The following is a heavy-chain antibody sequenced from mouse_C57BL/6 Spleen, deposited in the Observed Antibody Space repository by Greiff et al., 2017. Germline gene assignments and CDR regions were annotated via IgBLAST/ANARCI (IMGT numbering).Heavy chain of an antibody. D-gene: IGHD2-4*01. CDR3: ALRGDYDGGFAY. Sequence: SGAELVKPGASVKMSCKASGYTFTTYPLEWMKQHHGKSLEWIGNFHPYNDDTKYNEKFKGKATLTVEKSSSTVYVELSRLTSDDSAVYYCALRGDYDGGFAYWGQGTLVTVSA. CDR1: GYTFTTYP. CDR2: FHPYNDDT. J-gene: IGHJ3*01. V-gene: IGHV1-47*01.